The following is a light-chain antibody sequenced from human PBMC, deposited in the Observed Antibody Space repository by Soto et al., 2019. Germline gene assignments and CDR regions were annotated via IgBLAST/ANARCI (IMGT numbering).Light chain of an antibody. Sequence: EIVLTQSPGTLSLSPGERATLSCRASQSVSSSSVAWYQQKPGQAPRLLIYGASSRATGIPDRFSGSGSATDFTLTISRLEPEDFAVYYCQQYNNWPPWTFGQGTKV. J-gene: IGKJ2*02. V-gene: IGKV3-20*01. CDR3: QQYNNWPPWT. CDR1: QSVSSSS. CDR2: GAS.